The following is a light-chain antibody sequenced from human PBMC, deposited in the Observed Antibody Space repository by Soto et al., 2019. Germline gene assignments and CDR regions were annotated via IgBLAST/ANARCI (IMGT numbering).Light chain of an antibody. CDR1: HHVATN. Sequence: EIVMTQSPVTLSVSPGERATLSCRASHHVATNLAWYQQKPGQPPRLLIYGASTRATGVSARFTGSGSGTECTLTTSSLQSDDFAVYYRQQYTARPPWTFRQGTRV. J-gene: IGKJ1*01. CDR2: GAS. V-gene: IGKV3-15*01. CDR3: QQYTARPPWT.